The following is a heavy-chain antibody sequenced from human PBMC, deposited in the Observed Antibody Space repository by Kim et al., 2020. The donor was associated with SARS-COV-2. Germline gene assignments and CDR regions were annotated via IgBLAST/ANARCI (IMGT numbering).Heavy chain of an antibody. CDR3: ARRSTAENYFDL. D-gene: IGHD7-27*01. CDR1: GGSLTPYH. CDR2: IAYSGRT. V-gene: IGHV4-59*08. J-gene: IGHJ4*02. Sequence: SETLSLTCTVSGGSLTPYHWSWIRQPPGQGLEWIGYIAYSGRTTDNPSLKSRVTISVDTSKTQFSLKLRSVTAADTAVYFCARRSTAENYFDLWGQGILVTVSS.